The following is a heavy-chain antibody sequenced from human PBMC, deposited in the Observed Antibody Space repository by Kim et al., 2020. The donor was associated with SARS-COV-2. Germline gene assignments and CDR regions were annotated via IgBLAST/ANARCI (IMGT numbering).Heavy chain of an antibody. J-gene: IGHJ5*02. Sequence: SVKVSCKASGGTFSSYAISWVRQAPGQGLEWMGGIIPIFGTANYAQKFQGRVTIAADESTSTAYMELSSLRSEDTAVYYCARALGYCSGGSCYWFDPWGQGTLVTVSS. CDR2: IIPIFGTA. V-gene: IGHV1-69*13. D-gene: IGHD2-15*01. CDR1: GGTFSSYA. CDR3: ARALGYCSGGSCYWFDP.